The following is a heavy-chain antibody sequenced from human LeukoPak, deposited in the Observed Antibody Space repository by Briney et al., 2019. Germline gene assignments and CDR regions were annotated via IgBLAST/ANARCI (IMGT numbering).Heavy chain of an antibody. J-gene: IGHJ6*03. CDR1: GGSFSGYY. CDR2: INHSGST. V-gene: IGHV4-34*01. CDR3: ARHKYCSSTSCYLSRREYYMDV. D-gene: IGHD2-2*01. Sequence: SETLSLTCAVYGGSFSGYYWSWIRQPPGKGLEWIGEINHSGSTNYNPSLKSRVTISVDTSKNQFSLKLSSVTAADTAVYYCARHKYCSSTSCYLSRREYYMDVWGKGTTVTISS.